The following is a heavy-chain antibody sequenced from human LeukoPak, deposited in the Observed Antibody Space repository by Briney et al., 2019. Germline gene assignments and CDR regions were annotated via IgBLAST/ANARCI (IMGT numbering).Heavy chain of an antibody. CDR3: ARGNRWLRRSLGY. Sequence: ASVKVSCKASGYTFTSYYMHWVRQAPGQGLEWMGIINPSGGSTSYAQKFQGRVTMTRNTSISTAYMELSSLRSEDTAVYYCARGNRWLRRSLGYWGQGTLVTVSS. CDR1: GYTFTSYY. CDR2: INPSGGST. J-gene: IGHJ4*02. V-gene: IGHV1-46*01. D-gene: IGHD5-12*01.